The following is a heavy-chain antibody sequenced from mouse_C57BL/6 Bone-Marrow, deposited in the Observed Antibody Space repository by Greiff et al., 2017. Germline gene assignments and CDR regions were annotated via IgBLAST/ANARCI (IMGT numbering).Heavy chain of an antibody. CDR2: ISSGGSYT. Sequence: EVQLVESGGDLVKPGGSLKLSCAASGFTFSSYGMSWVRQTPDKRLEWVATISSGGSYTYYPDSVKGRFTISRDNAKNTLYLQMSRLKSEDTAMYYCARHGTGTNFDYWGQGTTLTVSS. CDR3: ARHGTGTNFDY. D-gene: IGHD4-1*01. V-gene: IGHV5-6*01. J-gene: IGHJ2*01. CDR1: GFTFSSYG.